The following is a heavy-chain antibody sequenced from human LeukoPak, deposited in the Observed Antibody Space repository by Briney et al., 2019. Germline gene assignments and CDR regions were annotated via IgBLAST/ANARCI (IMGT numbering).Heavy chain of an antibody. CDR3: GKWYCDTLTRSPFDS. D-gene: IGHD3-9*01. CDR2: INGDEGST. J-gene: IGHJ5*01. CDR1: GLSFSNYA. Sequence: GGSLTLPCTVSGLSFSNYAVAWVRHPPGKGREWGSVINGDEGSTYYADSVKGRFTISRENSKKTVSLHMFSPRDEGAHTDYCGKWYCDTLTRSPFDSWGQGTLVIVSS. V-gene: IGHV3-23*01.